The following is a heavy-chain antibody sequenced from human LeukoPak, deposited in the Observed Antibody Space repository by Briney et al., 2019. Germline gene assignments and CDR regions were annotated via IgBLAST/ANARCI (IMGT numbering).Heavy chain of an antibody. J-gene: IGHJ6*02. CDR2: ISWNSGSI. CDR3: AKAMIGTTDYYYYGMDV. Sequence: PGRSLRLSCAASGFTFDDYAMHWVRQAPGKGLEWVSGISWNSGSIGYADSVKGRFTISRDNAKNSLYLQMNSLRAEDTALYYCAKAMIGTTDYYYYGMDVWGQGTTVTVSS. V-gene: IGHV3-9*01. D-gene: IGHD3-22*01. CDR1: GFTFDDYA.